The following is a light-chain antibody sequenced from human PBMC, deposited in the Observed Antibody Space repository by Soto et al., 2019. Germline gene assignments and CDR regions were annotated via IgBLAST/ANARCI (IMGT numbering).Light chain of an antibody. V-gene: IGLV1-51*01. Sequence: QSFLTQPPSVSAAPGQKVTISCSGCSSNIGGNSVSWYQQLPGTAPKLLIYDDNKRPSGIPDRFSGSKSGTSATLGITGFQTGDEADYYCGSWDSSLSAYVFGTGTKVTVL. CDR3: GSWDSSLSAYV. CDR1: SSNIGGNS. CDR2: DDN. J-gene: IGLJ1*01.